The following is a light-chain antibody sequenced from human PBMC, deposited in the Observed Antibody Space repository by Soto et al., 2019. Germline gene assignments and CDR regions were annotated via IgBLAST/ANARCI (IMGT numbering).Light chain of an antibody. CDR2: AAS. V-gene: IGKV1-12*01. CDR1: QGISSW. J-gene: IGKJ2*01. Sequence: DIQMTQSPSSVSASVGDRVTITCRASQGISSWLAWYQQKPGKAPKLLIYAASSLQSGVPSRFRGSGTGTDFHLPHRRPQPGDFGTFYWQQGNSFPHTFGPGTKLEIK. CDR3: QQGNSFPHT.